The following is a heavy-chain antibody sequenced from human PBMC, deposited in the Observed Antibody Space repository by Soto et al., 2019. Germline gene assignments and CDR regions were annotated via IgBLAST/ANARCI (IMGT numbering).Heavy chain of an antibody. D-gene: IGHD2-15*01. CDR3: ARVGVVVAATPYFDY. CDR2: IYYSGST. Sequence: PSETLSLTCTVSGGSISSSSYYWCWIRQPPGKGLEWIGSIYYSGSTYYNPSLKSRVTISVDTSKNQFSLKLSSVTVADTAVYYCARVGVVVAATPYFDYGGQGTLVNVFS. CDR1: GGSISSSSYY. J-gene: IGHJ4*02. V-gene: IGHV4-39*01.